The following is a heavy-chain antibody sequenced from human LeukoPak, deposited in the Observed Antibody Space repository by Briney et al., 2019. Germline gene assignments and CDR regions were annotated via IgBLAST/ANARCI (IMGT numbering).Heavy chain of an antibody. CDR1: GYSFTSYW. J-gene: IGHJ4*02. Sequence: GGSLKISCQGSGYSFTSYWIGWVRQLPGKGLEWMGIIYPGDSDARYSPSFQGQVTISADKSISTAYLQWSSLKASDTAMNYRVRGGGSSWYYFDYWGQGTLVTVSS. CDR3: VRGGGSSWYYFDY. D-gene: IGHD6-13*01. CDR2: IYPGDSDA. V-gene: IGHV5-51*01.